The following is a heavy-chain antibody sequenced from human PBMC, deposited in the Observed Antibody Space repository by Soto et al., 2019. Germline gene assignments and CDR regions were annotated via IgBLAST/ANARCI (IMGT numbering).Heavy chain of an antibody. CDR2: ISWNSHSI. CDR1: GFTFDEFG. Sequence: SLRLSCAASGFTFDEFGMHWVRQAPGKGLEWVSGISWNSHSIGYADSVKGRFTISRDNAKNSLYLQMDSLRTEDTAVYYCAQARGWLKDKLDHWGQGALVTVSS. CDR3: AQARGWLKDKLDH. V-gene: IGHV3-9*01. J-gene: IGHJ4*02. D-gene: IGHD6-19*01.